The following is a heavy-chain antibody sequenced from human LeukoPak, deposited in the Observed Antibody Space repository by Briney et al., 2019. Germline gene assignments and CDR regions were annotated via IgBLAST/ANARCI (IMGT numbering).Heavy chain of an antibody. CDR2: IYSGGST. D-gene: IGHD1-1*01. J-gene: IGHJ6*03. CDR3: ARSPRERYYYYYMDV. CDR1: GFTFSSYS. Sequence: QAGGSLRLSCAASGFTFSSYSMSWVRQAPGKGLEWVSVIYSGGSTYYADSVKGRFTISRDNSKNTLYLQMNSLRAEDTAVYYCARSPRERYYYYYMDVWGQGTMVTVSS. V-gene: IGHV3-66*01.